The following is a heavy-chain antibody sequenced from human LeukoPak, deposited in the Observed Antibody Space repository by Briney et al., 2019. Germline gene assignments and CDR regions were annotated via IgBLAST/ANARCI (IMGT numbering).Heavy chain of an antibody. J-gene: IGHJ2*01. D-gene: IGHD2-15*01. Sequence: PSETLSLTCAVYGGSFSGYYWSWIRQPPGKGLEWIGSIYYSGSTYYNPSLKSRVTISVDTSKNQFSLKLSSVTAADTAVYYCARKVVFDLWGRGTLVTVSS. V-gene: IGHV4-34*01. CDR3: ARKVVFDL. CDR1: GGSFSGYY. CDR2: IYYSGST.